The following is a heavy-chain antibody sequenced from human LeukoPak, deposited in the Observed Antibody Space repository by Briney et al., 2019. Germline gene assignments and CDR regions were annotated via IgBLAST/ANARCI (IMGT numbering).Heavy chain of an antibody. Sequence: ASVKVSCKASGYTFTGYYMHWVRQAPGQGLEWMGWINPNSGGTNYAQKFQGRVTMTRDTSISTAYMELSRLRSDDTAVYYCARADIVVVPAATFYYYYYYMDVWGKGTTVTISS. CDR2: INPNSGGT. CDR1: GYTFTGYY. CDR3: ARADIVVVPAATFYYYYYYMDV. J-gene: IGHJ6*03. V-gene: IGHV1-2*02. D-gene: IGHD2-2*01.